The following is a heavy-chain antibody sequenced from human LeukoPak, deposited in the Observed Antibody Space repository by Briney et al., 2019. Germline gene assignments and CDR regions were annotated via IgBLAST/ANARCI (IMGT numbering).Heavy chain of an antibody. J-gene: IGHJ6*03. CDR1: GFTFSSYW. CDR3: ARLHHKSSTWSYYFYYYYIDV. CDR2: IKQDGSEK. Sequence: PGGSLRLSCAASGFTFSSYWMTWVRQAPGKGLEWVANIKQDGSEKYFVDSVKGRFTISRDNAENSLYLQMNSLRAEDTAVYYCARLHHKSSTWSYYFYYYYIDVWGKGTTVTVSS. D-gene: IGHD6-13*01. V-gene: IGHV3-7*01.